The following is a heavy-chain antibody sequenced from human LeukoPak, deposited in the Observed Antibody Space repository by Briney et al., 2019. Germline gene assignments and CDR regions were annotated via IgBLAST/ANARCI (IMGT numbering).Heavy chain of an antibody. D-gene: IGHD3-22*01. CDR2: IIPIFGTA. CDR1: GGTFSSYA. V-gene: IGHV1-69*05. J-gene: IGHJ1*01. CDR3: ARGGVTYYYDSSGYSVNLREYFQH. Sequence: GASVKVSCKASGGTFSSYAISWVRQAPGQGLEWMGRIIPIFGTANYAQKFQGRVTITTAESTSTAYMELSSLRSEDTAVYYCARGGVTYYYDSSGYSVNLREYFQHWGQGTLVTVSS.